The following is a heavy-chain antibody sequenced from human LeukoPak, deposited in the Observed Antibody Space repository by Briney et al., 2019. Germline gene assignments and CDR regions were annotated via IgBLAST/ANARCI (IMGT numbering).Heavy chain of an antibody. D-gene: IGHD3-10*01. V-gene: IGHV3-23*01. CDR1: GFTFSSYA. CDR3: AKDPRDGSGSYY. CDR2: ISGSGGST. J-gene: IGHJ3*01. Sequence: PGGSLRLSCAASGFTFSSYAMSWVSQAPGKGLEWVSAISGSGGSTYYADSVKGRFTISGDNSKNTLYLQMNSLRAEDTAVYYCAKDPRDGSGSYYWGQGTMVTVSS.